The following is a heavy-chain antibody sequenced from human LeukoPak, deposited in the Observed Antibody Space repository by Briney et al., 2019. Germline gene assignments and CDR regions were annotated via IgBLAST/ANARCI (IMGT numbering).Heavy chain of an antibody. Sequence: GGSLRLSCAASGFTFSTYAMSWVRQAAGKGLEWVSLISGSGGGTYYADSVKGRFTISRDNSKNTLYLQMNSLRAEDTAVYYCAKDLVLDYYDSSGLFDYWGQGTLVTVSS. V-gene: IGHV3-23*01. CDR1: GFTFSTYA. D-gene: IGHD3-22*01. J-gene: IGHJ4*02. CDR3: AKDLVLDYYDSSGLFDY. CDR2: ISGSGGGT.